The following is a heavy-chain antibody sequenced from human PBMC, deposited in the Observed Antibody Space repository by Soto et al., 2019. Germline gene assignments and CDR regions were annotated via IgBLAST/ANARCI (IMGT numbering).Heavy chain of an antibody. V-gene: IGHV1-24*01. CDR2: FDPEDGET. CDR1: GYTLTELS. D-gene: IGHD3-10*01. Sequence: ASVKVSCKVSGYTLTELSMHWVRQAPGKGLEWMGGFDPEDGETIYAQKFQGRVTMTEDTSADTAYMELSSLRSEDTAVYYCAFLKTTMVRGVITLDNWFDPWGQGTLVTV. CDR3: AFLKTTMVRGVITLDNWFDP. J-gene: IGHJ5*02.